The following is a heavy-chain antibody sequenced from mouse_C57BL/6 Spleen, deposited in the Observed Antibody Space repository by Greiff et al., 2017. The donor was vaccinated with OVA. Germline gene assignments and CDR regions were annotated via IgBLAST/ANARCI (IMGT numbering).Heavy chain of an antibody. Sequence: VKLMESGPGLVQPSQSLSITCTVSGFSLTSYGVHWVRQSPGKGLEWLGVIWRGGSTDYNAAFIPRLSISKDNSKSQVFFKMNSLQADDTAIYYCARKGSYAMDYWGQGTSVTVSS. D-gene: IGHD1-1*01. CDR2: IWRGGST. CDR3: ARKGSYAMDY. J-gene: IGHJ4*01. CDR1: GFSLTSYG. V-gene: IGHV2-2*01.